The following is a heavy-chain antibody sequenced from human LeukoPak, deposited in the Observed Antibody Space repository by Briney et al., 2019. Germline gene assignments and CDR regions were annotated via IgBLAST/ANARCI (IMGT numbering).Heavy chain of an antibody. D-gene: IGHD3-22*01. Sequence: GGSLRLSCAASGFTFSSYWMHWVRQAPGKGLMWVSRINSDGSRTTYADSVRGRFTISRDNAKSTLYLQMNSLRAEDTAVYYCAKDIYYYDSSRYFQHWGQGTLVTVSS. V-gene: IGHV3-74*01. J-gene: IGHJ1*01. CDR1: GFTFSSYW. CDR2: INSDGSRT. CDR3: AKDIYYYDSSRYFQH.